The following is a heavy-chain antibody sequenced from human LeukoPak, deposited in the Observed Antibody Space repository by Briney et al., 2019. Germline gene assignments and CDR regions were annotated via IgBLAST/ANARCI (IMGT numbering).Heavy chain of an antibody. CDR2: INHSGST. V-gene: IGHV4-34*01. CDR1: GGSFSGYY. J-gene: IGHJ5*02. D-gene: IGHD3/OR15-3a*01. Sequence: SETLSLTCAVYGGSFSGYYWSWIRQPPGKGLEWIGEINHSGSTNYNPSLKSRVTISVDTSKNQFSLKLSSVTAADTAVYYCASQAWTAWFDPWGQGTLVTASS. CDR3: ASQAWTAWFDP.